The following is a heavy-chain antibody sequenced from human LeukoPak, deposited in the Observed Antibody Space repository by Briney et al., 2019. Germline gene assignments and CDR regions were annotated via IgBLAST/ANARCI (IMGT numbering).Heavy chain of an antibody. Sequence: SETLSLTCTVSGGSISSYYWSWIRRPAGKGLEWIGRIYTSGSTNYNPSLKSRVTMSVDTSKNQFSLKLSSVTAADTAVYYCARDQRQQLVREWFDPWGQGTLVTVSS. CDR2: IYTSGST. CDR1: GGSISSYY. V-gene: IGHV4-4*07. CDR3: ARDQRQQLVREWFDP. D-gene: IGHD6-13*01. J-gene: IGHJ5*02.